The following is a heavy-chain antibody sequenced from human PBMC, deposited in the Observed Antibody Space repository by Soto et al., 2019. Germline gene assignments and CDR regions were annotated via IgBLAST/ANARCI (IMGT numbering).Heavy chain of an antibody. D-gene: IGHD1-26*01. J-gene: IGHJ4*02. CDR1: EFTFSDYY. CDR3: AREGNSGSYWGPFES. Sequence: QAQLVESGGGLVTPGGSLRLSCAASEFTFSDYYMSWIRQAPGKGLEWISYISSSGTTTYYAESVKGRFAISRDNAKKSLYLQMNSLRAEDTAVYFCAREGNSGSYWGPFESWGQGTLVTVSS. CDR2: ISSSGTTT. V-gene: IGHV3-11*01.